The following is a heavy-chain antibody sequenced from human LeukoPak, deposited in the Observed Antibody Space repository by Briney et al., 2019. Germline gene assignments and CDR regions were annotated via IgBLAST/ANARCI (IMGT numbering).Heavy chain of an antibody. V-gene: IGHV3-21*04. Sequence: GGSLRLSCAASGFTFSGYSMNWVRQAPGKGLEWVSSISSGGTYIYYADSVKGRFTISRDNAKNSLYLQMNSLRAEDTALYYCAKDSLFDSGSYLDYWGQGTLVTVSS. D-gene: IGHD1-26*01. CDR1: GFTFSGYS. CDR2: ISSGGTYI. CDR3: AKDSLFDSGSYLDY. J-gene: IGHJ4*02.